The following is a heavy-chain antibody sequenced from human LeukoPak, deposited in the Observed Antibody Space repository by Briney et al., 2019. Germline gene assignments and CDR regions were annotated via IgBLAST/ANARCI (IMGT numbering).Heavy chain of an antibody. CDR1: GFTFSSYA. D-gene: IGHD3-10*01. Sequence: GGSLRLSCAASGFTFSSYAMSWVRQAPGKGLEWVSGISWNSGSIGYADSVKGRFTISRDNAKNSLYLQMNSLRAEDTALYYCAKVRYGSGSVVGAFDIWGQGTMVTVSS. CDR2: ISWNSGSI. V-gene: IGHV3-9*01. J-gene: IGHJ3*02. CDR3: AKVRYGSGSVVGAFDI.